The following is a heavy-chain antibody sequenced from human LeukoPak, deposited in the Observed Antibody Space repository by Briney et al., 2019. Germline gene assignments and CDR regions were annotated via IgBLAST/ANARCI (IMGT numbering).Heavy chain of an antibody. CDR3: ARSELPDCSSTSCYMPLFDY. Sequence: AASVKVSCKASGGTFSSYAVSWVRQAPGQGLEWMGGIIPIFGTADYAQKFKGRVTITADESTSTAYMELSSLRSEDTAVYYCARSELPDCSSTSCYMPLFDYWGQGTLVTVSS. CDR2: IIPIFGTA. CDR1: GGTFSSYA. D-gene: IGHD2-2*02. V-gene: IGHV1-69*13. J-gene: IGHJ4*02.